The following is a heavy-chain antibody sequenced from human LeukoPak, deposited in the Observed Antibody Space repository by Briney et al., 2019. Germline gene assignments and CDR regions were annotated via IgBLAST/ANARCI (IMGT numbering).Heavy chain of an antibody. CDR3: ARVGGSSWGYFYYHMDV. CDR2: ITSNGSSP. V-gene: IGHV3-74*01. J-gene: IGHJ6*03. CDR1: GFTFNSYL. D-gene: IGHD6-13*01. Sequence: GRSLRLSCAAFGFTFNSYLMHAVPETPRKRLLCVSRITSNGSSPTYADSVKGRFTISRDNAKNTLYLQMNSLRAEDTAVYYCARVGGSSWGYFYYHMDVWGKGTAVTVPS.